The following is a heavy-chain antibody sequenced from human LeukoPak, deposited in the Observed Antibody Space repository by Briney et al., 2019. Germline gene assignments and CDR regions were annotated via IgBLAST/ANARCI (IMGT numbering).Heavy chain of an antibody. CDR2: IYSVGNT. CDR1: GFTVGSMY. D-gene: IGHD1-26*01. V-gene: IGHV3-53*01. Sequence: PGGSLRLSCAASGFTVGSMYMNWVRQAPGKGLECVSVIYSVGNTYYADSVKGRFTISRDNSKNTLYLQMNSLRAEDSAVYYCGRGFTECGGSYVYWGQGTLVTVSS. J-gene: IGHJ4*02. CDR3: GRGFTECGGSYVY.